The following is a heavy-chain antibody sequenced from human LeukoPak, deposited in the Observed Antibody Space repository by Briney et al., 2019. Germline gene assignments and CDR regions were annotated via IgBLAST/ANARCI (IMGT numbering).Heavy chain of an antibody. CDR2: ITATSSST. V-gene: IGHV3-23*01. J-gene: IGHJ4*02. CDR1: GFTFSSYG. Sequence: GGSLRLSRAASGFTFSSYGMSWVRQAPGKGLEWVSAITATSSSTHDADSVQGRFTISRDNSKNTLYLQMNSLRPEDTAIYYRAKLFESGTYNNFFHYWGQGTLVTVFS. CDR3: AKLFESGTYNNFFHY. D-gene: IGHD3-10*01.